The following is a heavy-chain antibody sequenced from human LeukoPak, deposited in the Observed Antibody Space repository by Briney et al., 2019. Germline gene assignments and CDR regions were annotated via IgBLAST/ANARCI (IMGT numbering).Heavy chain of an antibody. CDR3: AGDFRFASDY. J-gene: IGHJ4*02. CDR2: ISSLSSKI. Sequence: GGSLRLSCAASGLTFSDQYMDWVRRAPGKGLEWVSYISSLSSKIYYADSVKGRFTISRDNAKNSLYLQMNSLRDEDTAVYYCAGDFRFASDYWGQGTLVTVSS. D-gene: IGHD3-3*01. CDR1: GLTFSDQY. V-gene: IGHV3-48*02.